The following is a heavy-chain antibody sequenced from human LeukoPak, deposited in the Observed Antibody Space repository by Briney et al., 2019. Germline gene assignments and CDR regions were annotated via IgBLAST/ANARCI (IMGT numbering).Heavy chain of an antibody. Sequence: SETLSLTCTVSSGSISSSSYYWGWIRQPPGKGLEWIGSIYYSGSTYYNPSLKSRVTISVDTSKNQFSLKLSSVTAADTAVHYCARHDPMATIKYYFDYWGQGTLVTVSS. J-gene: IGHJ4*02. CDR3: ARHDPMATIKYYFDY. CDR1: SGSISSSSYY. D-gene: IGHD5-24*01. CDR2: IYYSGST. V-gene: IGHV4-39*01.